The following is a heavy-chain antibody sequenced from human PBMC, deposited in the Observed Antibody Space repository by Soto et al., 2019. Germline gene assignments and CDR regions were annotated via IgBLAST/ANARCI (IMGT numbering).Heavy chain of an antibody. CDR1: GFTFSSYA. V-gene: IGHV3-30-3*01. J-gene: IGHJ4*02. CDR3: ARALRYYDSSGYYDY. CDR2: ISYDVSNK. D-gene: IGHD3-22*01. Sequence: GGSLRLSCAASGFTFSSYAMHWVRQAPGKGLEWVAVISYDVSNKYYADSVKGRFTISRDNSKNTLYLQMNSLRAEDTAVYYCARALRYYDSSGYYDYWGQGTLVTVSS.